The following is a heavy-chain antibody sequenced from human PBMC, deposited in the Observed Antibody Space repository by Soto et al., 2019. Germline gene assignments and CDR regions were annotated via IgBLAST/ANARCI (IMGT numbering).Heavy chain of an antibody. CDR3: ARSGSGWYYFDY. D-gene: IGHD6-19*01. CDR1: GGTFSSYA. J-gene: IGHJ4*02. CDR2: IIPIFGTA. V-gene: IGHV1-69*12. Sequence: QVQLVQSGAEVKKPGSSVKVSCKASGGTFSSYAISWVRQAPGQGLEWMGGIIPIFGTANYAQKFQGRVTRTADESTSTAYMELSSLRAEDTAVYYCARSGSGWYYFDYWGQGTMVTVSS.